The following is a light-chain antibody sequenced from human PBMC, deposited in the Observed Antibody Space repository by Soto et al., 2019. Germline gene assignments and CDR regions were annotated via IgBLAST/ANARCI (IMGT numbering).Light chain of an antibody. CDR2: GAS. J-gene: IGKJ4*01. CDR3: HHYDRYPPT. CDR1: QSIISDY. V-gene: IGKV3-20*01. Sequence: ESVLTQSPGSLSLSPGERATLSCRASQSIISDYLAWYQQKPGQAPRLLVYGASSRATGIPGRFSGSGSGTDFTLSISRLEPEDFAGYYCHHYDRYPPTFGGGTKVEIK.